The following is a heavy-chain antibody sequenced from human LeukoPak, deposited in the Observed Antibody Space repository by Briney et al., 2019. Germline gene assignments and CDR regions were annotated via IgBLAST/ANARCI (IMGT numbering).Heavy chain of an antibody. D-gene: IGHD6-13*01. V-gene: IGHV4-34*01. CDR3: ARVSSSWYQDWYFDL. CDR1: GGSFSGYY. J-gene: IGHJ2*01. CDR2: INHSGSA. Sequence: SETLSLTCAVYGGSFSGYYWSWIRQPPGKGLEWIGEINHSGSANYNPSLKSRVTISVDTSKNQFSLKLSSVTAADTAVYYCARVSSSWYQDWYFDLWGRGTLVTVSS.